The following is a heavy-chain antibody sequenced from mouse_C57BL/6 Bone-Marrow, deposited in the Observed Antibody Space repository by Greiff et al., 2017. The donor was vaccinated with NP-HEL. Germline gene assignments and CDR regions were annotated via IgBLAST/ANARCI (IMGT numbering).Heavy chain of an antibody. CDR2: ISYDGSN. V-gene: IGHV3-6*01. Sequence: EVKLEESGPGLVKPSQSLSLTCSVTGYSITSGYYWNWIRQFPGNKLEWMGYISYDGSNNYNPSLKNRISITRDTSKNQFFLKLNSVTTEDTATYYCARDGAYYYGSTPFAYWGQGTLVTVSA. J-gene: IGHJ3*01. CDR3: ARDGAYYYGSTPFAY. CDR1: GYSITSGYY. D-gene: IGHD1-1*01.